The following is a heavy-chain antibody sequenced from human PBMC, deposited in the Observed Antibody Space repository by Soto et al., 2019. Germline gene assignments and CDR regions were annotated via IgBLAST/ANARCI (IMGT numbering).Heavy chain of an antibody. CDR3: GRGGGLRGFRRLGPVRP. J-gene: IGHJ5*02. CDR1: GGTFSSYA. CDR2: IIPIFGTA. Sequence: QVQLVQSGAEVKKPGSSVKVSCKASGGTFSSYAISWVRQAPGQGLEWMGGIIPIFGTANYAQKFQGRVTITADESTSKGLIGVGRLRSEDTGGLYWGRGGGLRGFRRLGPVRPWGQGTLVNLSP. D-gene: IGHD3-10*01. V-gene: IGHV1-69*01.